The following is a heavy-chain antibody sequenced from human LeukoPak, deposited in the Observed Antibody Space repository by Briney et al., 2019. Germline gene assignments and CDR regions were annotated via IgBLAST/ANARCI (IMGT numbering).Heavy chain of an antibody. CDR2: MNPNSGNT. D-gene: IGHD3-3*01. CDR1: GYTFTSYD. J-gene: IGHJ4*02. V-gene: IGHV1-8*01. Sequence: ASVKVSCKASGYTFTSYDINWVRQATGQGLEWMGWMNPNSGNTGYAQKFQGRVTMTRNTSISTAYMELSSLRSEDTAVYYCARAQCYDSWSGYGYWGQGALVTVSS. CDR3: ARAQCYDSWSGYGY.